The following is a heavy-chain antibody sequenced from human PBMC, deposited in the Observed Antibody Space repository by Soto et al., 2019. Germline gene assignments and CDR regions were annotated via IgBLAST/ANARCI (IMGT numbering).Heavy chain of an antibody. CDR1: GGSISSYY. Sequence: SETLSLTCTVSGGSISSYYWSWIRQPPGKGLEWIGYIYYSGSTNYNPSLKSRVTISVDTSKNQFSLKLSSVTAADTAVYYCARDRHGIREVATIDNAFDIWGQGTMVTVSS. D-gene: IGHD2-15*01. CDR3: ARDRHGIREVATIDNAFDI. V-gene: IGHV4-59*01. CDR2: IYYSGST. J-gene: IGHJ3*02.